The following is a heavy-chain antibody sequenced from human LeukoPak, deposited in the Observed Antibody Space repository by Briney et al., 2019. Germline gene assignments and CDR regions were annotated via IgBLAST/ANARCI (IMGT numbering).Heavy chain of an antibody. D-gene: IGHD3-3*01. J-gene: IGHJ5*02. CDR3: ARGSRITIFGVVKNWFDP. Sequence: PAETLSLTCAVYGGSFSGYYWSWIRQPPGKGLEWIGENNHSGSTNYNPSLKSRVTISVDTSKSQFSLKLSSVTAADTAVYYCARGSRITIFGVVKNWFDPWGQGTLVTVSS. V-gene: IGHV4-34*01. CDR2: NNHSGST. CDR1: GGSFSGYY.